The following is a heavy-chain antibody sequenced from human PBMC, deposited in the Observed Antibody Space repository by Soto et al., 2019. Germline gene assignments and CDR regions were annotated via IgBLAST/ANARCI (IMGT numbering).Heavy chain of an antibody. D-gene: IGHD3-10*01. CDR2: IYYSGST. CDR3: ARRSYYGSGSIFDY. CDR1: GGYIRSSGYY. J-gene: IGHJ4*02. Sequence: SETLSLTSTVSGGYIRSSGYYWGWIRQPPGKGLEWIGNIYYSGSTNYNPSLKSRVTISVDTSKNQFSLKVSSVTAADTAVYYCARRSYYGSGSIFDYWGQGTLVTVSS. V-gene: IGHV4-39*01.